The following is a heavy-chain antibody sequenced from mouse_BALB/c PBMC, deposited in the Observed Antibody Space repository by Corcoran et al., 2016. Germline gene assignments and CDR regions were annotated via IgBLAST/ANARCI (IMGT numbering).Heavy chain of an antibody. Sequence: EVLLQQSGPELVKPGASVKIPCKASGYTFTDYNMDWVKQSHGKSLEWIGDINPNNGGTIYNQKFKGKATLTVDKSSSTAYMELRSLTSEDTAVYYCARREGRWFAYWGQGTLVTVSA. V-gene: IGHV1-18*01. J-gene: IGHJ3*01. CDR2: INPNNGGT. CDR1: GYTFTDYN. CDR3: ARREGRWFAY. D-gene: IGHD3-3*01.